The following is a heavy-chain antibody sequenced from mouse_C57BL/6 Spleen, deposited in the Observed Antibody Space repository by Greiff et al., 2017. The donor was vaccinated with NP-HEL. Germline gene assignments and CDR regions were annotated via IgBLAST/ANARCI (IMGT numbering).Heavy chain of an antibody. CDR1: GYTFTSYW. CDR2: IDPSDSYT. Sequence: QVQLQQPGAELVRPGTSVKLSCKASGYTFTSYWMHWVKQRPGQGLEWIGVIDPSDSYTNYNQKFKGKATLTVDTSSSTAYMQLSSLTSEDSAVYYCARYGTEPFAYWGQGTLVTVSA. V-gene: IGHV1-59*01. D-gene: IGHD4-1*01. J-gene: IGHJ3*01. CDR3: ARYGTEPFAY.